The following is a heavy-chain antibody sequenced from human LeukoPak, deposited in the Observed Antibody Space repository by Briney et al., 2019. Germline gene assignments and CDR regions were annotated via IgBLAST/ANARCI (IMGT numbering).Heavy chain of an antibody. CDR1: GLIFSSNW. CDR2: IKEDGSEK. CDR3: ARDRGYDTFDI. J-gene: IGHJ3*02. Sequence: PGGSLRLSRTASGLIFSSNWMAWVRQAPGKGLEWVANIKEDGSEKYYVDSVKGRFTISRDNAKNSLYLQMNSLSAEDTAVYYCARDRGYDTFDIWGQGTLVTVSS. V-gene: IGHV3-7*01. D-gene: IGHD5-12*01.